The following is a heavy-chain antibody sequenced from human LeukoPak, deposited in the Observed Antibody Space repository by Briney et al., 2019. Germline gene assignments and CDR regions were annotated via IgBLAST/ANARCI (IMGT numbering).Heavy chain of an antibody. D-gene: IGHD5-24*01. J-gene: IGHJ4*02. CDR3: AGSDLGRRDGYNFPH. CDR2: VYYSGST. V-gene: IGHV4-30-4*08. Sequence: PSQTLSLTCTVSGGSISSGDYYWSWIRQPPGKGLEWIGYVYYSGSTYYNPSLKSRVTISVDTSKNQFSLKLSSVTAADTAVYYCAGSDLGRRDGYNFPHWGQGTLVTVSS. CDR1: GGSISSGDYY.